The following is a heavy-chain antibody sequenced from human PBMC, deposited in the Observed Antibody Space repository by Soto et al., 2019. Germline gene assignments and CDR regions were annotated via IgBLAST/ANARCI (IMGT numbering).Heavy chain of an antibody. CDR2: SYYRGIT. CDR1: GYYISNGYF. D-gene: IGHD3-22*01. CDR3: ARVRVRDYYDSSFFDY. Sequence: SETLSLTCGVSGYYISNGYFWGWIRQPPGKGLEWIGSSYYRGITYYNPSLKSRVTVSVDTTKNQVSLKLSSVTAADTAVYYCARVRVRDYYDSSFFDYWGQGTLVTVSS. J-gene: IGHJ4*02. V-gene: IGHV4-38-2*01.